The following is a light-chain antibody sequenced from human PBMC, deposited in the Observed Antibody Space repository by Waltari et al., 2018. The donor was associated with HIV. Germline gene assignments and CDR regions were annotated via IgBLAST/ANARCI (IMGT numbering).Light chain of an antibody. J-gene: IGLJ3*02. CDR3: YSTDSSGRGV. CDR1: LPSTY. V-gene: IGLV3-10*01. CDR2: EAY. Sequence: SYALPQPPSVSVSPGHTARLTCSGVLPSTYPFWYQQKSGQAPVVVIYEAYKRPSGIPERFSGSRSGAMAILTISGAQVEDEGDYYCYSTDSSGRGVFGGGTKLTVL.